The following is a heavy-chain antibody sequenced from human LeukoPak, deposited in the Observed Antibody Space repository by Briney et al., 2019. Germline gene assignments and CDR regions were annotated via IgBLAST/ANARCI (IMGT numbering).Heavy chain of an antibody. CDR2: ISRMGFTT. CDR3: AKEEVPNDY. J-gene: IGHJ4*02. Sequence: GGSLRLSCAVSGFTLDNTAMCWVRQAPGKGLEWVSGISRMGFTTYYADSVNGRFTISRDTSKKTLYLQMDTLRPEDTALYYCAKEEVPNDYWGQGTLVTVSS. V-gene: IGHV3-23*01. CDR1: GFTLDNTA.